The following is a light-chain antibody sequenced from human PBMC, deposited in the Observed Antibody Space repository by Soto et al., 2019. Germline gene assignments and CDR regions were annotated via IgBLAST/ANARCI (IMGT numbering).Light chain of an antibody. V-gene: IGLV2-11*01. CDR1: SSDVGGYNY. Sequence: QSVLTQPRSVSGSPGQSVTISCTGTSSDVGGYNYVSWYQQHPGKAPKLMIYDVSKRPSGVPDRFSGFKSGNTASLTISGLQAEDEADYYCCSYAGSYPLVFGGGTKLTVL. CDR2: DVS. J-gene: IGLJ3*02. CDR3: CSYAGSYPLV.